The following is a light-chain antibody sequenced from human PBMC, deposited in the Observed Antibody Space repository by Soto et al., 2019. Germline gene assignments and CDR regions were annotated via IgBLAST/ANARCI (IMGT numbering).Light chain of an antibody. J-gene: IGLJ1*01. CDR2: NNN. CDR1: SSNIGTNA. V-gene: IGLV1-44*01. Sequence: QSVLTQPPSASGTPGQRVTISCSGGSSNIGTNAVNWYQQLPGTAPKLLIYNNNQRPSGVPDRFSGSKSGTSASLAISGLQSEDEADYYCAAWDDSLTGYVFGTGTMVTVL. CDR3: AAWDDSLTGYV.